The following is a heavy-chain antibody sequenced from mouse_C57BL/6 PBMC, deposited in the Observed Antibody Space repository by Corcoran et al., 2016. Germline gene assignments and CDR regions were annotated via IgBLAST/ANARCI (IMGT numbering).Heavy chain of an antibody. J-gene: IGHJ1*03. CDR3: TRWLLRGYWYFDV. CDR1: GFNIKDYY. D-gene: IGHD2-3*01. V-gene: IGHV14-1*01. Sequence: EVQLQQSGAELVRPGASVKLSCTASGFNIKDYYMHWVKQRPEQGLEWIGRIDPEDGDTEYAPKFQGKATMTADTSSNTAYLQLSSLTSEDTAVYYCTRWLLRGYWYFDVWGTGTTVTVSS. CDR2: IDPEDGDT.